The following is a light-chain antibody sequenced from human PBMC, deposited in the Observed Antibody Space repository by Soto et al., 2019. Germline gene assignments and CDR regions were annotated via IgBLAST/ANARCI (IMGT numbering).Light chain of an antibody. V-gene: IGKV1-39*01. CDR3: QQSYSTPRT. Sequence: DLQMTQSPSSLSASVGDRVTITCRASQNISSYLNWYQQKPGKAPKLLIYAASSLQSGVPSRFSGSGSGTDFTLTISSLQPEDFATYYCQQSYSTPRTFGQGTKVEIK. J-gene: IGKJ1*01. CDR1: QNISSY. CDR2: AAS.